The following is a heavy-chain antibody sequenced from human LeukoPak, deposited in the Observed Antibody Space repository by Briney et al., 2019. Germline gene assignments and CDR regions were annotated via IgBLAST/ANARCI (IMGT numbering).Heavy chain of an antibody. CDR3: ARDRTPDY. CDR1: GFTFSSYS. CDR2: ISSGSSYI. J-gene: IGHJ4*02. V-gene: IGHV3-21*01. Sequence: GGSLRLSCAASGFTFSSYSMNWVRQAPGKGLEWVSSISSGSSYIYYADSVKGRFTISRDNAKNSLYLQMNSLRAEDTAVYYCARDRTPDYWGQGTLVTVSS.